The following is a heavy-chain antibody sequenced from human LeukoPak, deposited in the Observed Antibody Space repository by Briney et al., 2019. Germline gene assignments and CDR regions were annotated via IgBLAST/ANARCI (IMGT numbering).Heavy chain of an antibody. CDR2: ISYDGSNK. D-gene: IGHD1-1*01. CDR3: AKDFLEEYYYYGMDV. J-gene: IGHJ6*02. Sequence: GGSLRLSCAASGFTFSSYGVHWVRQAPGKGLEWVAVISYDGSNKYYADSVKGRFTISRDNSKNTLYLQMNSLRAEDTAVYYCAKDFLEEYYYYGMDVWGQGTTVTVSS. CDR1: GFTFSSYG. V-gene: IGHV3-30*18.